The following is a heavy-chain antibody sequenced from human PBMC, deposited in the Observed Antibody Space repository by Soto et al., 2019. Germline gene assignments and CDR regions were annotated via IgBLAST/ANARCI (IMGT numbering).Heavy chain of an antibody. D-gene: IGHD6-25*01. CDR3: ASDEASGLEF. V-gene: IGHV3-74*01. Sequence: PSGSLRISCAVSGVTFNIYWVHWTRQTPGKGLVWVSHINNVASIINYADSVKGRFTISRDNAGNTVYLQMNSRGVEDTATYCCASDEASGLEFWGQGTSVTVSS. CDR2: INNVASII. J-gene: IGHJ6*02. CDR1: GVTFNIYW.